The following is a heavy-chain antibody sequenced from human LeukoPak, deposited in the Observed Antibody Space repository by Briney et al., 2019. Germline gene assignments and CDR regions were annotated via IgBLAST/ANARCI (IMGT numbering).Heavy chain of an antibody. CDR2: ISAYNGNT. CDR3: ARQEWGVVVGDYYFDY. J-gene: IGHJ4*02. V-gene: IGHV1-18*01. CDR1: GYTLTSYG. Sequence: ASVSVSCKASGYTLTSYGISWVRQAPRQGLEWVGWISAYNGNTNYAQTLQGRVTMTTDTSTSTAYIELRSLRSDDTAVYYCARQEWGVVVGDYYFDYWGQGTLVTVSS. D-gene: IGHD2-2*01.